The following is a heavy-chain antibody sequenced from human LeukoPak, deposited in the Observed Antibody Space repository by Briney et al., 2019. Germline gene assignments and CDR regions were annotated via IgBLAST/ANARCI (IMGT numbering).Heavy chain of an antibody. CDR2: ISGGGGST. CDR1: GFTFSSYA. CDR3: ASGGLWTNFDY. J-gene: IGHJ4*02. D-gene: IGHD5-18*01. Sequence: GGSLRLSCAASGFTFSSYAMSWVRQAPGKGLEWVSAISGGGGSTYYADSVKGRFTISRDNSKNTLYLRMNSLRAEDTAVYYCASGGLWTNFDYWGQGTLVTVSS. V-gene: IGHV3-23*01.